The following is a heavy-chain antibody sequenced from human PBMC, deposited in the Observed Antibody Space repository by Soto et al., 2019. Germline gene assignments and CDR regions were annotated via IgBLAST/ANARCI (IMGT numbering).Heavy chain of an antibody. CDR3: ARGVGLAKSAHYYYYYMDV. D-gene: IGHD6-19*01. V-gene: IGHV4-34*01. CDR2: INHSGST. J-gene: IGHJ6*03. Sequence: SETLSLTCAVYGGSFSGYCWSWIRQPPGKGLEWIGEINHSGSTNYNPSLKSRVTISVDTSKNQFSLKLSSVTAADTAVYYCARGVGLAKSAHYYYYYMDVWGKGTTVTVSS. CDR1: GGSFSGYC.